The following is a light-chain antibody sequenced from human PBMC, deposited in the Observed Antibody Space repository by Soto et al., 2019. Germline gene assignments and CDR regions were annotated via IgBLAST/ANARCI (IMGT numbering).Light chain of an antibody. CDR2: GAS. V-gene: IGKV3-15*01. CDR1: QSVSSN. CDR3: QQYNNWPQYT. J-gene: IGKJ2*01. Sequence: EIVMTQSPATLSGSPGERATLSCRASQSVSSNLAWYQQKPGQAPRLLIYGASTRATGIPARFSGSGSGTEFTLTISSLQSEDFAVYSCQQYNNWPQYTFGQGTKLEIK.